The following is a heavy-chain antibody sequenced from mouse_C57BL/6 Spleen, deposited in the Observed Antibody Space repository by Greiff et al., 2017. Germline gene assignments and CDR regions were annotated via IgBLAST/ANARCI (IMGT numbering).Heavy chain of an antibody. D-gene: IGHD1-1*01. CDR2: IDPETGGT. Sequence: VQLQQSGAELVRPGASVTLSCKASGYTFTDYEMHWVKQTPVHGLEWIGAIDPETGGTAYNQKFKGKAILTADKSSSTAYMELRSLTSEDSAVYYCTRYGTTVVAPFAYWGQGTLVTVSA. CDR1: GYTFTDYE. CDR3: TRYGTTVVAPFAY. V-gene: IGHV1-15*01. J-gene: IGHJ3*01.